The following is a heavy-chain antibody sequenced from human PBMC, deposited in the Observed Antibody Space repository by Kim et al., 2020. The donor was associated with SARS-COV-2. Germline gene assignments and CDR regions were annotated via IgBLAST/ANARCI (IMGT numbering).Heavy chain of an antibody. CDR3: AKSFTSLERYNWFDP. CDR2: ISGSGGST. CDR1: GFTFSSYA. V-gene: IGHV3-23*01. J-gene: IGHJ5*02. Sequence: GGSLRLSCAASGFTFSSYAMSWVRQAPGKGLEWVSAISGSGGSTYYADSVKGRFTISRDNSKNTLYLQMNSLRAEDTAVYYCAKSFTSLERYNWFDPWGQGTLVTVSS. D-gene: IGHD2-2*01.